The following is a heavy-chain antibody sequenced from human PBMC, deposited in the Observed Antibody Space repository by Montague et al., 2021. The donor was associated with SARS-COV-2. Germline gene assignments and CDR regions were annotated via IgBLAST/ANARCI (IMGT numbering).Heavy chain of an antibody. CDR1: GGSFSDYH. CDR2: INYGGST. CDR3: ARGAPGY. V-gene: IGHV4-34*01. D-gene: IGHD1-1*01. J-gene: IGHJ4*02. Sequence: SETLSLTCAVYGGSFSDYHWTWIRQSPGGGLEWIGQINYGGSTXYNPSLRSQVTISIDTSKNQFSLKLTSVTAADTAVYYCARGAPGYWGQGTLVTVSS.